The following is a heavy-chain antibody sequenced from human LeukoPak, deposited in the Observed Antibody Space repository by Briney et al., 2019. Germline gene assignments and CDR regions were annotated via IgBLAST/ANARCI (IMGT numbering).Heavy chain of an antibody. V-gene: IGHV3-48*03. J-gene: IGHJ3*02. Sequence: GGSLRLSCAISGFTFSACELTWVRQAPGKGLEWVSYISRSGSTRYYADSVRGRFTISRDNAKSSLYLQMNSLRAEDTAVYYCARVATMVRVPLDALDIWGQGTMVSVSS. CDR2: ISRSGSTR. CDR1: GFTFSACE. D-gene: IGHD3-10*01. CDR3: ARVATMVRVPLDALDI.